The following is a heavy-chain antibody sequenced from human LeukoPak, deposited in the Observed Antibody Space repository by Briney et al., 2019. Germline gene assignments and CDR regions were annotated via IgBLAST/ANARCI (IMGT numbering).Heavy chain of an antibody. D-gene: IGHD3-22*01. J-gene: IGHJ4*02. CDR3: ARGPYYYDSSGNIHFDY. CDR1: GFTFDDYG. CDR2: INWNGGST. V-gene: IGHV3-20*04. Sequence: GGSLRLSCAASGFTFDDYGMSWVRQAPGKGLGWVSGINWNGGSTGYADSVKGRFTISRDNAKNSLYLQMNSLRAEDTALYYCARGPYYYDSSGNIHFDYWGQGTLVTVSS.